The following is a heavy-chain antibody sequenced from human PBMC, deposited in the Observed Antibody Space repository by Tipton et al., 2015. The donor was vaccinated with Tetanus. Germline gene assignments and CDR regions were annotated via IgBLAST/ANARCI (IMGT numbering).Heavy chain of an antibody. V-gene: IGHV4-34*01. CDR3: ARELTIFGVVRGSGWFDP. D-gene: IGHD3-3*01. CDR2: INHSGST. CDR1: GGSFSGYY. J-gene: IGHJ5*02. Sequence: TLSLTCAVYGGSFSGYYWSWIRQPPGKGLEWIGEINHSGSTNYNPSLKSRVTISVDTSKNQSSLKLSSVTAADTAVYYCARELTIFGVVRGSGWFDPWGQGTLVTVSS.